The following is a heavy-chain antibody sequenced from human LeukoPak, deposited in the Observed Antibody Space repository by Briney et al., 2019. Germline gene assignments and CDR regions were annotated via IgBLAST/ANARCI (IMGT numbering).Heavy chain of an antibody. CDR1: GGSFSGYY. CDR3: ARVIGYCSSTSCPRAHYYDSSGYYFDY. Sequence: PSETLSLTCAVYGGSFSGYYWSWIRQPPGKGLEWIGEINHSGSTNYNPSLKSRVTISVDTSKNQFSLKLSSVTAADTAVYYCARVIGYCSSTSCPRAHYYDSSGYYFDYWGQGTLVTVSS. V-gene: IGHV4-34*01. D-gene: IGHD2-2*01. CDR2: INHSGST. J-gene: IGHJ4*02.